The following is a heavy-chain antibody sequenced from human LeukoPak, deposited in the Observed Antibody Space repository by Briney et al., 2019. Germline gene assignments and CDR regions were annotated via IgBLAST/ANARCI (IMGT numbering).Heavy chain of an antibody. CDR2: ISGNSGST. CDR1: GFTFSSYA. Sequence: GGSLRLSCAASGFTFSSYAMSWVRQAPGKGLEWVSSISGNSGSTYYADSVKGHFTISRDNSKNTLYLQMNSLRVEDTAVYYCAKSAVAVGLGAFDVWGRGTVVTVSS. D-gene: IGHD3-16*01. J-gene: IGHJ3*01. CDR3: AKSAVAVGLGAFDV. V-gene: IGHV3-23*01.